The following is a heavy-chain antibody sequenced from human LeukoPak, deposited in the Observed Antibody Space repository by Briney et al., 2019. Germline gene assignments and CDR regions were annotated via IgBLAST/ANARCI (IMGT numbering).Heavy chain of an antibody. V-gene: IGHV4-61*08. J-gene: IGHJ4*02. Sequence: SETLSLTCTVAGASVSSGGYFWDWIRQSPGKGLEWIGNIEYSGSTNYDPSFKSRVTISDDSSKNQISLRLTSVNSADTAMYYCARAVGGSHFNYFDYWGQGTLVTVAS. CDR3: ARAVGGSHFNYFDY. D-gene: IGHD6-13*01. CDR1: GASVSSGGYF. CDR2: IEYSGST.